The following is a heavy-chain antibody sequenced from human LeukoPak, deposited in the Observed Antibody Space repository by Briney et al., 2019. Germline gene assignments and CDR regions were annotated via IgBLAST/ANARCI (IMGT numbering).Heavy chain of an antibody. CDR1: GFTFSDYY. V-gene: IGHV3-11*01. CDR2: ISGSGISI. D-gene: IGHD5-18*01. CDR3: ARARLSSGRYYFDY. Sequence: GGSLRLSCAASGFTFSDYYMTWIRQAPGKGLEWVSYISGSGISIYYGDSVKGRFTISRDDAKDSLSLQMNSLRAEDTAVYYCARARLSSGRYYFDYWGQGTLVTVSS. J-gene: IGHJ4*02.